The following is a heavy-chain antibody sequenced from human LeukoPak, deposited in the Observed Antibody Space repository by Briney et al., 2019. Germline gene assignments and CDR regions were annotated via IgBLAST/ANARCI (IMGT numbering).Heavy chain of an antibody. Sequence: GGSLRLSCAVSGLTVSGHYMSWVRQAPGKGLEWVSIIYSGGNTYYADSVKGRFTISRDNSKNTLYLQMNSLRAEDTAVYYCARYPSDQYYFDYWGQGTLVTVSS. CDR2: IYSGGNT. CDR1: GLTVSGHY. V-gene: IGHV3-53*01. CDR3: ARYPSDQYYFDY. J-gene: IGHJ4*02.